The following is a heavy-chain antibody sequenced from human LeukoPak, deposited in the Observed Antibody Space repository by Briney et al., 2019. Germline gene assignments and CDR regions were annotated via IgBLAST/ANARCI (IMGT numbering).Heavy chain of an antibody. CDR1: GYTFTSYA. CDR2: INTNTGNP. Sequence: ASVKVSCKASGYTFTSYAMNWVRQAPGQGLEWMGWINTNTGNPTYAQGFTGRFVFSLNTSVSTAYLQINTLKAEDTAVYYCARPELRWSAYYYMDVWGKGTTVTVSS. V-gene: IGHV7-4-1*02. D-gene: IGHD4-23*01. J-gene: IGHJ6*03. CDR3: ARPELRWSAYYYMDV.